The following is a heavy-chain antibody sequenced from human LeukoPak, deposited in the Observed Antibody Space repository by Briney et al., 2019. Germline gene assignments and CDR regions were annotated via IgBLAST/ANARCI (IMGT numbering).Heavy chain of an antibody. J-gene: IGHJ4*02. Sequence: PGGSLRLSCAASGFTFSNYGIHWVRQAPGKGLEWVAVIWSGGSNKYYADSVKGRFTISRDNSKNTLYLQMNSLRAEDTAVYYCAKDGSVAAAGIDFWGQGTLVTVSS. CDR2: IWSGGSNK. V-gene: IGHV3-30*02. CDR1: GFTFSNYG. CDR3: AKDGSVAAAGIDF. D-gene: IGHD6-13*01.